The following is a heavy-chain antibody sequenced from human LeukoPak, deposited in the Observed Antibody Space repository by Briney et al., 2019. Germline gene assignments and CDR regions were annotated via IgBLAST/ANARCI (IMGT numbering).Heavy chain of an antibody. V-gene: IGHV4-59*01. CDR1: GGSISSYY. CDR3: ARSHQLFDWLLI. J-gene: IGHJ4*02. CDR2: IYYSGST. Sequence: SETLSLTCTVSGGSISSYYWSWIRQPPGKGLEWIGYIYYSGSTNYNPSLKSRVTISVDTSKNQFSLKLSSVTAADTAVYYCARSHQLFDWLLIWGQGTLVTVSS. D-gene: IGHD3-9*01.